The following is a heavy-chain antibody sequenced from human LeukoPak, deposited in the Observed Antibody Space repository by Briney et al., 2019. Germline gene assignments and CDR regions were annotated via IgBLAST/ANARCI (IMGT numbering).Heavy chain of an antibody. CDR3: VRYGAGWYKDY. V-gene: IGHV3-23*01. J-gene: IGHJ4*02. D-gene: IGHD6-19*01. CDR1: GFTFSSFA. CDR2: ISGSGGST. Sequence: PGGSLRLSCEASGFTFSSFAMSWVRQAPGKGLEWVSAISGSGGSTYYADSVKGRFTISRDNSKNTLYLQMSSLRAEDTAVYYCVRYGAGWYKDYWGQGTLVTVSS.